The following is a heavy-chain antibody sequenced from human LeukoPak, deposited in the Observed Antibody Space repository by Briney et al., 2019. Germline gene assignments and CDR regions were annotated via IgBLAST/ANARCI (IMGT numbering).Heavy chain of an antibody. J-gene: IGHJ6*03. CDR3: AADNLLYDSGYYMDV. V-gene: IGHV1-58*02. CDR1: GFTFTSSA. D-gene: IGHD3-16*01. CDR2: IVVGSGNT. Sequence: GASVKVSCKASGFTFTSSAMQWVRQARGQRLEWIGWIVVGSGNTNYAQKFQERVTITRDMSTSTAYMELSSLRSEDTAVYYCAADNLLYDSGYYMDVWGKGTTVTVSS.